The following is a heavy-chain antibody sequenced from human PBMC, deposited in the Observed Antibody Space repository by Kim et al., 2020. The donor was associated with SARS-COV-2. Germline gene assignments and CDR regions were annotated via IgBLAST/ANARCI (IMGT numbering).Heavy chain of an antibody. CDR2: YAT. D-gene: IGHD3-9*01. Sequence: YATEKAGLVKGRLTDSRDDSKNTAYLQMNGLKTEDTAVYYCATYIDYFFNYWGQGILVTVSS. J-gene: IGHJ4*02. CDR3: ATYIDYFFNY. V-gene: IGHV3-73*01.